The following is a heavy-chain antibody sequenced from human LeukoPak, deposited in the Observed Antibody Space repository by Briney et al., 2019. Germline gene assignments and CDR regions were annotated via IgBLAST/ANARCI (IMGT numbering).Heavy chain of an antibody. CDR2: IKSETDGGTT. CDR3: TTAQGLELRAY. V-gene: IGHV3-15*01. J-gene: IGHJ4*02. Sequence: PGGSLRLSCAASGFTFSNAWMSWVRQAPGKGLEWVGRIKSETDGGTTDYAAPVKGRFTISRDDSKNTLYLQMNSLKTEDTAVYYCTTAQGLELRAYWGQGTLVTVSS. D-gene: IGHD1-7*01. CDR1: GFTFSNAW.